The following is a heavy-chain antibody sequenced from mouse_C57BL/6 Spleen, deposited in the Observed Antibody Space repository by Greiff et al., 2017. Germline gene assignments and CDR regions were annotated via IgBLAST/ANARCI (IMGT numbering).Heavy chain of an antibody. Sequence: EVQLQQSGPELVKPGASVKISCKASGYTFTDYYMNWVKQSHGKSLEWIGDINPNNGGTSYNQKFKGKATLTVDKSSSKAYMEIRSLTSEESAVYYCARGSLWLRPGDDDYYAMDYWGQGTSVTVSS. D-gene: IGHD2-2*01. J-gene: IGHJ4*01. V-gene: IGHV1-26*01. CDR3: ARGSLWLRPGDDDYYAMDY. CDR1: GYTFTDYY. CDR2: INPNNGGT.